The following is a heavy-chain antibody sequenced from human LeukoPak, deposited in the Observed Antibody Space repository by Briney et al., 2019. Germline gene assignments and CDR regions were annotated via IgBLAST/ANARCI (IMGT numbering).Heavy chain of an antibody. CDR3: ARARTRVVRYFDY. CDR2: INHSGST. D-gene: IGHD3-3*01. Sequence: SETLSLTCAVYGGSFSGYYWSWIRQPPGKGLEWIGEINHSGSTNYNPSLKSRVTISVDTSKNQFSLKLSSVTAADTAVYYCARARTRVVRYFDYWGRGTLVTVSS. V-gene: IGHV4-34*01. CDR1: GGSFSGYY. J-gene: IGHJ4*02.